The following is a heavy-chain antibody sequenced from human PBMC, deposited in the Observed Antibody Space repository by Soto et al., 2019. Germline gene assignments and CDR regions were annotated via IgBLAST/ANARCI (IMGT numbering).Heavy chain of an antibody. J-gene: IGHJ5*02. CDR3: ARLGYCSSTSCFRFDP. Sequence: SETLSLTCTVAGGSISSSIYYWGWIRQPPGKGLEWIGSIYYSGSTYYNPPLKSRVTISVDTSKNQFSLKLSSVTAADTAVYYCARLGYCSSTSCFRFDPWGQGTLVTVSS. CDR2: IYYSGST. D-gene: IGHD2-2*01. CDR1: GGSISSSIYY. V-gene: IGHV4-39*01.